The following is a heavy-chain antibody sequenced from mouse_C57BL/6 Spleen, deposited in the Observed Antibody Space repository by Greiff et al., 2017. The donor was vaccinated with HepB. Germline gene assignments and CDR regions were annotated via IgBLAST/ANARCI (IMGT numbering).Heavy chain of an antibody. J-gene: IGHJ2*01. CDR2: IWSGGST. Sequence: VQVVESGPGLVQPSQSLSITCTVSGFSLTSYGVHWVRQSPGKGLEWLGVIWSGGSTDYNAAFISRLSISKDNSKSQVFFKMNSLQADDTAIYYCARNGVTTVVAPYYFDYWGQGTTLTVSS. CDR3: ARNGVTTVVAPYYFDY. D-gene: IGHD1-1*01. V-gene: IGHV2-2*01. CDR1: GFSLTSYG.